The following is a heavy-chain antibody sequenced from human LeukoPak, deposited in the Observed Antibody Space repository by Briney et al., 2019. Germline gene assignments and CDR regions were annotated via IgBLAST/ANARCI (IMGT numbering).Heavy chain of an antibody. V-gene: IGHV4-4*07. CDR3: AKDWGTAGEVKFDA. Sequence: SETLSLTCTVSGASITSYYWSWIRQPAGKGLEWIGPIYASGSTTYNPSLKSRVTMAVDTSKTQFSLKMSSVTAADTAAYYCAKDWGTAGEVKFDAWGKGTLVTVSA. CDR2: IYASGST. D-gene: IGHD3-16*01. J-gene: IGHJ5*02. CDR1: GASITSYY.